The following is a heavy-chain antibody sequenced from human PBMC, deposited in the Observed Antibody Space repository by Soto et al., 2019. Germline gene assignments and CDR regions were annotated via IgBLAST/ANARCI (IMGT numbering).Heavy chain of an antibody. V-gene: IGHV1-69*01. CDR2: IIPTFGSP. CDR3: AREKFSNYFDP. J-gene: IGHJ5*02. Sequence: QVHLVQSGAEVKKSGSSVKVSCKTSGGIFNSYGLSWVRQAPGQGPEWMGQIIPTFGSPKYAQKFQGRVTLTADESTNTAYMALSSLTSEDTAIYYCAREKFSNYFDPWGQGTQVTVSS. CDR1: GGIFNSYG.